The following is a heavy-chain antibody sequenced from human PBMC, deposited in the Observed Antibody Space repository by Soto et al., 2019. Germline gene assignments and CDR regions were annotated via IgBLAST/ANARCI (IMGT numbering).Heavy chain of an antibody. CDR1: GFTFSSYE. V-gene: IGHV3-48*03. CDR2: ISSSGSTI. CDR3: ARRRSRDTSGYYIFDY. D-gene: IGHD3-22*01. J-gene: IGHJ4*02. Sequence: GGSLRLSCAASGFTFSSYEMNWVRQAPGQGLEWVSYISSSGSTIYYADSVKGRFTISRDNAKNSLYLQMNSLRAEDTAVYYCARRRSRDTSGYYIFDYWGQGTLVTVSS.